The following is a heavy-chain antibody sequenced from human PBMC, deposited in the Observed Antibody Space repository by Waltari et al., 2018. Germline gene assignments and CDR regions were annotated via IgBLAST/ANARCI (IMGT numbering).Heavy chain of an antibody. Sequence: EVQLVESGGGLVQPGGSLRLSCAASGFTFSSYWMSWVRQAPGKGLEWVANIKQDGSERYDVDSVKGRFTIARDNAKNSRYLQMNSLRAEDTAVYYCARDIRIAARPMALDYWGQGTLVTVSS. CDR1: GFTFSSYW. CDR3: ARDIRIAARPMALDY. V-gene: IGHV3-7*01. CDR2: IKQDGSER. J-gene: IGHJ4*02. D-gene: IGHD6-6*01.